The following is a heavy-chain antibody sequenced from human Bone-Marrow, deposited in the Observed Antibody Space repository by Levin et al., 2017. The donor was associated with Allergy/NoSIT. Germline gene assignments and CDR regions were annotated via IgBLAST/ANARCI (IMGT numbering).Heavy chain of an antibody. CDR1: DGSLIHHT. CDR2: IYFSGTS. CDR3: ARGDQKGYFDY. V-gene: IGHV4-4*07. D-gene: IGHD2-2*01. J-gene: IGHJ4*02. Sequence: PSETLSLTCSVSDGSLIHHTWNWIRQSAGKGLQWIGRIYFSGTSSYNPSLRSRVTISIHTAANQFALKLVSVTAADTAVHFCARGDQKGYFDYWGQGRLVTVSS.